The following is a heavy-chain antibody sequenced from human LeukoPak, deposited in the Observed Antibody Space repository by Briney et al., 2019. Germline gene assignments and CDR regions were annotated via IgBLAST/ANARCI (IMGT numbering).Heavy chain of an antibody. CDR3: ARDGPDSSGWYSLPGRSPRSYWYFDL. CDR2: ISSSGSTI. Sequence: GGSLRLSCAASGFTVSDYYMTWIRQAPGKGLVWVSYISSSGSTIYYGDFVKGRFTISRDNAKNSLYLQMNSLRAEDTAVYYCARDGPDSSGWYSLPGRSPRSYWYFDLWGRGTLVTVSS. J-gene: IGHJ2*01. V-gene: IGHV3-11*04. CDR1: GFTVSDYY. D-gene: IGHD6-19*01.